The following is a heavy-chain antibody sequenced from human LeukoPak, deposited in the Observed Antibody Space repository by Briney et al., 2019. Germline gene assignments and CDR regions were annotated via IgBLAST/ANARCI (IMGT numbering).Heavy chain of an antibody. CDR2: ISAYNGNT. D-gene: IGHD3-9*01. CDR1: GYTFTIYG. V-gene: IGHV1-18*04. CDR3: ARMYYDILTGYYYFDY. J-gene: IGHJ4*02. Sequence: ASVKVSCKASGYTFTIYGISWVRQAPGQGLEWMGWISAYNGNTNYAQKLQGRVTMTTDTSTSTAYMELRSLRSDDTAVYYCARMYYDILTGYYYFDYWGQGTLVTVSS.